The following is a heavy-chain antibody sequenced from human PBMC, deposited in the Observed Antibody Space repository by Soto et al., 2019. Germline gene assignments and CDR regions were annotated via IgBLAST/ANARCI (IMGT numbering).Heavy chain of an antibody. CDR3: ARSSYSSSPGVDY. CDR1: GGSISSYY. CDR2: IYYSGST. D-gene: IGHD6-6*01. J-gene: IGHJ4*02. Sequence: SETLSLTCTVSGGSISSYYWSWIRQPPGKGLEWIGYIYYSGSTNYNPSLKSRVTISVDTSKNQFSLKLSSVTAADTAVYYCARSSYSSSPGVDYWGQGTLVTVSS. V-gene: IGHV4-59*01.